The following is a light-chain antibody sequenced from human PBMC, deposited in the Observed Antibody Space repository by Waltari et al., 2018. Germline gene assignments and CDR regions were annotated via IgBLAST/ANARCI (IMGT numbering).Light chain of an antibody. CDR2: GAS. V-gene: IGKV3-15*01. CDR3: QQYNNWYT. J-gene: IGKJ2*01. CDR1: QSVSSN. Sequence: EIVMTQSPATLSVSPGERATLSCRASQSVSSNLAWYQQKPGQAPRLLISGASTRATGIPARFSGSGSGTEFTLTISSLQSEDFAVYYCQQYNNWYTFGQGTKLEIK.